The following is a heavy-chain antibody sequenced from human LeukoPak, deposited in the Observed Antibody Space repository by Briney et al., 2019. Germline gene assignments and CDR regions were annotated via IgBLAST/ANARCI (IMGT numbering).Heavy chain of an antibody. D-gene: IGHD5-24*01. CDR2: IRSDGGDK. CDR3: AREIATITCFDY. CDR1: GFTFSRYG. V-gene: IGHV3-30*02. J-gene: IGHJ4*02. Sequence: GGSLRLSCSSSGFTFSRYGMHWVRQAPGKGLEWVAFIRSDGGDKFYADSVKGRFTISRDNSKNTVYLQMNSLRAEDTAVYYCAREIATITCFDYWGQGTLVTVSS.